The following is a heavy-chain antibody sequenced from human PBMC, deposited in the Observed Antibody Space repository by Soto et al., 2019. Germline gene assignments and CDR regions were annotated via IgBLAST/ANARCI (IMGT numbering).Heavy chain of an antibody. V-gene: IGHV4-39*01. CDR3: GKVLVGATGHTDSDS. D-gene: IGHD2-15*01. J-gene: IGHJ4*02. CDR1: GGSIYRSGYY. Sequence: KPSETLSLTCTVSGGSIYRSGYYWGWIRQPPGRGLEWIGNIDYNGVTYSNPSLKSRVTISRDTSKNQFSLKLTSVTAAHTALYYCGKVLVGATGHTDSDSWGPGTLVTVSS. CDR2: IDYNGVT.